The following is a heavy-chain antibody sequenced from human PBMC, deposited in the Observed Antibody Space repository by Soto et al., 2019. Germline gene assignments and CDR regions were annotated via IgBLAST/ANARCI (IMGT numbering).Heavy chain of an antibody. J-gene: IGHJ5*02. Sequence: SCPTLVNPPHTLTLTCTFSRFSLSTSGMRFSWIRQAPGKALEWLARIDWDDDKFYSRSPKTRLTISKDTSKNQVVLTMTNMDPVDTATYYCARMRGYSYGPHHFDPWGKGTLVTAYS. V-gene: IGHV2-70*04. CDR2: IDWDDDK. CDR1: RFSLSTSGMR. CDR3: ARMRGYSYGPHHFDP. D-gene: IGHD5-18*01.